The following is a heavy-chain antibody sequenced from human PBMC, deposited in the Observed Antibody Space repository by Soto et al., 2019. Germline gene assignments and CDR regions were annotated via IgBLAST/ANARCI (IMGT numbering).Heavy chain of an antibody. D-gene: IGHD4-17*01. CDR2: IIPIFGTA. CDR1: GGTFSSYA. J-gene: IGHJ4*02. Sequence: SVKVSFKASGGTFSSYAISWVRQAPGQGLEWMGGIIPIFGTANYAQKFQGRVTITADESTSAAYMELSSLRSEDTAVYYCARDKDYGGNSERAYDYWGQGTLVTVSS. CDR3: ARDKDYGGNSERAYDY. V-gene: IGHV1-69*13.